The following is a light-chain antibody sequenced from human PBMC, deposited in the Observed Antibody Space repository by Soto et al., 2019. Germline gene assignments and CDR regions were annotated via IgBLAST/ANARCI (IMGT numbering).Light chain of an antibody. Sequence: QSVLTQSPSASGTPGQRVSISCSGSTSNIGTNTVSWYQHVPGTAPKLLIYRNNQRPSGVPDRFSGSKSGTSVSLAISGLRSDDEADYYCAAWDDSLSAWVFGGGTKLTVL. V-gene: IGLV1-47*01. CDR3: AAWDDSLSAWV. CDR1: TSNIGTNT. CDR2: RNN. J-gene: IGLJ3*02.